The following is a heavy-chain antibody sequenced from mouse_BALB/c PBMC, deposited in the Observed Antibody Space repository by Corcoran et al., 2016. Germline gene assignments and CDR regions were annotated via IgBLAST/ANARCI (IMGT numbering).Heavy chain of an antibody. V-gene: IGHV1S136*01. CDR2: INPYNDGT. CDR1: GYTFTSYV. CDR3: ARGGSPGYFDV. J-gene: IGHJ1*01. Sequence: EAQLQQSGPELVKPGASVKMPSKASGYTFTSYVMHWVKQKPGRGLEWIGYINPYNDGTKYNEKFKGKATLTSDKSSSTAYMELSSLTSEDSAVYYCARGGSPGYFDVWGAGTTVTVSA. D-gene: IGHD1-1*02.